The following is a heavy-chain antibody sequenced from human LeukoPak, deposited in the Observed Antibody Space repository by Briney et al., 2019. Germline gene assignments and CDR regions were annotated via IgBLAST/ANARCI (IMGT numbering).Heavy chain of an antibody. CDR2: IFYSGST. V-gene: IGHV4-59*08. CDR1: GGSISSYY. CDR3: ARSYSVSYSMGY. D-gene: IGHD1-26*01. Sequence: SETLSLTCTVSGGSISSYYWSRIRQPPGKGLEWIGFIFYSGSTNYNPSLKSRVTISVDTSKNQFSLKLSSVTAADTALYYCARSYSVSYSMGYWGQGTLVTVSS. J-gene: IGHJ4*02.